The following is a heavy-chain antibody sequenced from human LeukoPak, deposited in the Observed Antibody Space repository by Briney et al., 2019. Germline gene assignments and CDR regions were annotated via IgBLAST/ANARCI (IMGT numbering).Heavy chain of an antibody. D-gene: IGHD2-21*02. J-gene: IGHJ6*03. V-gene: IGHV4-38-2*02. Sequence: SETLSLTCTVSGYSISSGYYWGWIRQPPGKGLEWIGSIYHSGSTYYNPSLKSRVTISVDTSKNQFSLKLSSVTAADTAVYYCTGPVVTATTYYYYYMDVWGKGTTVAVSS. CDR2: IYHSGST. CDR3: TGPVVTATTYYYYYMDV. CDR1: GYSISSGYY.